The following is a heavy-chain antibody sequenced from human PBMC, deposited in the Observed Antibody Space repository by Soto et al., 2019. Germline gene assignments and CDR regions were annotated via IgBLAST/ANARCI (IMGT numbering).Heavy chain of an antibody. CDR2: IDSSDSYT. Sequence: PGESLKISCKGSGYIFSSYWIGWVRQMPGKGLEWMGRIDSSDSYTNYSPSFQGHVTISADKSISTAYLQWSSLKASDTAMYYCARRDCSGGSCYSNYYYYYGMDVWGQGTTVTVSS. D-gene: IGHD2-15*01. J-gene: IGHJ6*02. CDR1: GYIFSSYW. CDR3: ARRDCSGGSCYSNYYYYYGMDV. V-gene: IGHV5-10-1*01.